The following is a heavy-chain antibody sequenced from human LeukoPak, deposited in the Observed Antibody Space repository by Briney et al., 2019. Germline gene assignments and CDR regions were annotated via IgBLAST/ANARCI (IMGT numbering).Heavy chain of an antibody. CDR1: GFTFSSYN. J-gene: IGHJ4*02. CDR3: ARDAGYSGSWFNFDY. Sequence: GGSLRLSCAASGFTFSSYNMNWVRQAPGKGLEWVSSISSRSSYIYYADSMKGRFTISRGNAKNSLYLQMNSLRAEDTAVYYCARDAGYSGSWFNFDYWGQGTLVTVSS. D-gene: IGHD6-13*01. CDR2: ISSRSSYI. V-gene: IGHV3-21*01.